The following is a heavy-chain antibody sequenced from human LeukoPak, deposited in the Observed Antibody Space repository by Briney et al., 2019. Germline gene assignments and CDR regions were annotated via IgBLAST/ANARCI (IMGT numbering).Heavy chain of an antibody. Sequence: GASVKVSCKASGYIFTNYAMNWVRQAPGQGLEWMGRINTNTGNPTYAQGFTGRFVFSLDTSVSTAYLQISSLKAEDTAVYYCAKEREGPLDSWGQGTLVTVSS. CDR1: GYIFTNYA. CDR2: INTNTGNP. V-gene: IGHV7-4-1*02. D-gene: IGHD5-24*01. J-gene: IGHJ5*01. CDR3: AKEREGPLDS.